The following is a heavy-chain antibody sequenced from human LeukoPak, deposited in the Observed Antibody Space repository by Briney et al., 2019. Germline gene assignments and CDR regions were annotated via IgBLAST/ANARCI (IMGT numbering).Heavy chain of an antibody. CDR3: ATDFKDRG. CDR2: IKTDGSST. J-gene: IGHJ3*01. CDR1: GFTFSNYW. Sequence: QAGGSLRLSCTASGFTFSNYWMHWVRQVPGKGRIWVSRIKTDGSSTTYADSVKGRFTISRDNAKNTLYLEMNSLRVEDTAVYYCATDFKDRGWGQGTMVTVSS. V-gene: IGHV3-74*03.